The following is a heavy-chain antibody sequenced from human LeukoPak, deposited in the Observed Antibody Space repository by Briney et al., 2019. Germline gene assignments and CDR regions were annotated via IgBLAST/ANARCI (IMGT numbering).Heavy chain of an antibody. V-gene: IGHV4-38-2*02. D-gene: IGHD7-27*01. J-gene: IGHJ4*02. CDR2: IYYSGST. CDR3: ARVLGASWYYFDY. CDR1: GYSISSGYY. Sequence: PSETLSLTCTVSGYSISSGYYWGWIRQPPGKGLEWIGSIYYSGSTYYNPSLKSRGTISVDTSKNQFSLKLSSVTAADTAVYYCARVLGASWYYFDYWGQGTLVTASS.